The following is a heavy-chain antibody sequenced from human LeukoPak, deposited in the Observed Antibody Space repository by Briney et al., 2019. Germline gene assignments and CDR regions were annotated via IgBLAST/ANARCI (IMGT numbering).Heavy chain of an antibody. V-gene: IGHV1-2*02. CDR1: GYTFTDNY. CDR2: LNPDSAGT. D-gene: IGHD6-19*01. CDR3: ARGGKQWLVRYYYGVDV. J-gene: IGHJ6*02. Sequence: ASVKVSCKASGYTFTDNYIHWLRQAPGQGLEWMGSLNPDSAGTSYARKFQGRVSMTRDTSISTAYMELSGLTSDDTAIYYCARGGKQWLVRYYYGVDVWGQGTTVIVS.